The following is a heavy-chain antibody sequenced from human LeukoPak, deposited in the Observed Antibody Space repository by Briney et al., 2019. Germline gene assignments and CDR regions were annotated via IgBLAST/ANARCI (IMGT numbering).Heavy chain of an antibody. D-gene: IGHD3-10*01. CDR2: ISSSSSYI. J-gene: IGHJ4*02. V-gene: IGHV3-21*01. CDR3: ARDLFGELPLDY. CDR1: GFTXRSYS. Sequence: GSLRLSCAAXGFTXRSYSMNWVRQAPGKGLEWVSSISSSSSYIYYADSVKGRFTISRDKAKNSLYLQMNSLRAEDTAVYYCARDLFGELPLDYWGQGTLVTVSS.